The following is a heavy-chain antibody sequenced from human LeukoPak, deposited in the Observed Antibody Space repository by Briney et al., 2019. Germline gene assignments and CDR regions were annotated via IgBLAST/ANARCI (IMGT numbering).Heavy chain of an antibody. V-gene: IGHV4-39*07. CDR1: GGSISSSSYY. J-gene: IGHJ5*02. CDR2: IYYSGST. Sequence: PSQTLSLTCTVSGGSISSSSYYWGWIRQPPGKGLEWIGSIYYSGSTYYNPSLKSRVTMSVDTSKNQFSLKLSSVTAADTAVYYCARAHSGGLWFGDSNWFDPWGQGTLVTVSS. D-gene: IGHD3-10*01. CDR3: ARAHSGGLWFGDSNWFDP.